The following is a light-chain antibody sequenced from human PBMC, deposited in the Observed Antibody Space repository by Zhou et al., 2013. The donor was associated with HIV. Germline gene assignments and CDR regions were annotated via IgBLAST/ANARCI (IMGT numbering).Light chain of an antibody. CDR1: QGISSA. V-gene: IGKV1-13*02. CDR3: LQHNSLPQT. Sequence: AIQLTQSPSSLSASVGDRVTITCRASQGISSAVVWYQQNPGKAPKLLIYDASRLESGVPSRFSGSGSGTEFTLTISSLQLEDFATYYCLQHNSLPQTFGQGTKVEIK. J-gene: IGKJ1*01. CDR2: DAS.